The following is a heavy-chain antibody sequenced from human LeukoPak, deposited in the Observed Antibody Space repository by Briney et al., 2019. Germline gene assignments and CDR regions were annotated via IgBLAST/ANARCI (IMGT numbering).Heavy chain of an antibody. Sequence: SETLSLTCTVSGGSISSSSYYWGWIRQPPGKGLEWIGSIYYSGSTYYNPSLKSRVTISVDTSKNQFSLKLSSVTAADTAVYYCAREVTVTQNWFGPWGQGTLVTVSS. J-gene: IGHJ5*02. CDR1: GGSISSSSYY. D-gene: IGHD4-17*01. CDR2: IYYSGST. CDR3: AREVTVTQNWFGP. V-gene: IGHV4-39*07.